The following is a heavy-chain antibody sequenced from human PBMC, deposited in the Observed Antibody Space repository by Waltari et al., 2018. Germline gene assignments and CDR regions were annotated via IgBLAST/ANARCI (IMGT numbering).Heavy chain of an antibody. Sequence: QVQLVQSGAEVKKPGASVKVSCKASGYTFTGYYMHWVRQAPGQGLEWMGWINPNSGGTNDAQKFQGRVTMTRDTSISTAYMELSRLRSDDTAVYYCAREAITMVRGVPYFDYWGQGTLVTVSS. J-gene: IGHJ4*02. CDR2: INPNSGGT. CDR1: GYTFTGYY. CDR3: AREAITMVRGVPYFDY. D-gene: IGHD3-10*01. V-gene: IGHV1-2*02.